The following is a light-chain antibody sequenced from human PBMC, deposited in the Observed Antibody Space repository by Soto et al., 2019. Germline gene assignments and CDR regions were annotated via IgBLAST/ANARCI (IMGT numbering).Light chain of an antibody. J-gene: IGKJ1*01. Sequence: EIVLTQFPGTLSLSPGERVTLSCRASQSVSSSYLAWYQQKPGQAPRLLIYGASTRATCIPARFSGSGSGTEFTLTISSLQSEDFAVYYCQQYNNWPRTFGQGTKVEIK. CDR1: QSVSSSY. CDR2: GAS. CDR3: QQYNNWPRT. V-gene: IGKV3-15*01.